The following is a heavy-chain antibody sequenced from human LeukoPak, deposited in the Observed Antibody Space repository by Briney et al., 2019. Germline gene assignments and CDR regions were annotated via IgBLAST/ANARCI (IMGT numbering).Heavy chain of an antibody. D-gene: IGHD5-24*01. V-gene: IGHV4-39*07. CDR1: GGSISSGSYY. Sequence: SQTLSLTCTVSGGSISSGSYYWGWIRQPPGKGLEWIGSIYYSGSTYYNPSLKSRVTISVDTSKNQFSLKLSSVTAADTAVYYCARDGRDGYNGGIFGYWGQGTLVTVSS. CDR3: ARDGRDGYNGGIFGY. CDR2: IYYSGST. J-gene: IGHJ4*02.